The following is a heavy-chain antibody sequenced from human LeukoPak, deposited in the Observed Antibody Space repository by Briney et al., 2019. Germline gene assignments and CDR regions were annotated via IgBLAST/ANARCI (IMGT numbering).Heavy chain of an antibody. CDR1: GYTFTSYY. CDR3: AVGANGIFDY. Sequence: GASVKVSCKASGYTFTSYYMHWVRQAPGQGLEWMGGIIPIFGTANYAQKFQGRVTITADESTSTAYMELSSLRSEDTAVYYCAVGANGIFDYWGQGTLVTVSS. CDR2: IIPIFGTA. J-gene: IGHJ4*02. D-gene: IGHD1-26*01. V-gene: IGHV1-69*13.